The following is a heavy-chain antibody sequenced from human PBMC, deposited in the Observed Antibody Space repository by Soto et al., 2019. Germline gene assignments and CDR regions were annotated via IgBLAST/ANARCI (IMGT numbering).Heavy chain of an antibody. D-gene: IGHD5-12*01. V-gene: IGHV3-33*01. Sequence: QVQLVESGGGVVQPGRSLRLSCAASGFTFSSYGMHWVRQAPGKGLEWVAVIWYDGSNKYYADSVKGRFTISRDNSKNTLYLKMNSLRAEDTAVYYCARWDSGYDYFDYWGQGTLVTVSS. CDR3: ARWDSGYDYFDY. CDR1: GFTFSSYG. CDR2: IWYDGSNK. J-gene: IGHJ4*02.